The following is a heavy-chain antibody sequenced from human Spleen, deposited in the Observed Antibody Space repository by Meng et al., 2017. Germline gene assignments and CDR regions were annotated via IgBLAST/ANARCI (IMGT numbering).Heavy chain of an antibody. CDR3: ARDRIVDIVATIGNDY. D-gene: IGHD5-12*01. CDR1: WYTFTCIG. Sequence: QFPLQHSEAWITKPGALVQCSSKASWYTFTCIGISRGPPSPGQGLEGLGWIIAYNGNTNYAQKLQGRVTMTTDTSTSTAYMELRSLRSDDTAVYYCARDRIVDIVATIGNDYWGQGTLVTVSS. J-gene: IGHJ4*02. V-gene: IGHV1-18*01. CDR2: IIAYNGNT.